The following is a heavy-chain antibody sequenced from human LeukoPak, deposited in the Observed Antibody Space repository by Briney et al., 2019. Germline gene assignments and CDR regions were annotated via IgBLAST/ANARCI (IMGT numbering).Heavy chain of an antibody. J-gene: IGHJ6*03. CDR2: IYSGGST. V-gene: IGHV3-53*01. CDR1: GFTVSSNY. Sequence: GGSLRLSCAASGFTVSSNYMSWVRQAPGKGLEWVSVIYSGGSTYYADSVKGRFTISRDNSKNTLYLQMNSLRAEDTAVYYCHRGYSGYDSKINYYDYMDVWGKGTTVTISS. CDR3: HRGYSGYDSKINYYDYMDV. D-gene: IGHD5-12*01.